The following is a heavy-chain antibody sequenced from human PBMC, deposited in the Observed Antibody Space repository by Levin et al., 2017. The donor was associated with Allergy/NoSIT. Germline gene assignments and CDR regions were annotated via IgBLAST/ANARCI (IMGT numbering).Heavy chain of an antibody. CDR2: ISYDGSNK. J-gene: IGHJ5*02. Sequence: GESLKISCAASGFTFSSYAMHWVRQAPGKGLEWVAVISYDGSNKYYADSVKGRFTISRDNSKNTLYLQMNSLRAEDTAVYYCARDAPAADNNWFDPWGQGTLVTVSS. D-gene: IGHD6-25*01. CDR1: GFTFSSYA. CDR3: ARDAPAADNNWFDP. V-gene: IGHV3-30-3*01.